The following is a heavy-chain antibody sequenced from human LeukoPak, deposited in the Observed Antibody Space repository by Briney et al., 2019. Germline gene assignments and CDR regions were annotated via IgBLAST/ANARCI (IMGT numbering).Heavy chain of an antibody. CDR1: GFTFSSYW. D-gene: IGHD2-2*01. Sequence: GGPLRLSCAASGFTFSSYWMSWVRQAPGKGLEWVANIKQDGSEKYYVDSVKGRFTISRDNAKNSLYLQMNSLRAEDTAVYYCARDSPYCSSTSCYPAFDIWGQGTMVTVSS. J-gene: IGHJ3*02. CDR2: IKQDGSEK. CDR3: ARDSPYCSSTSCYPAFDI. V-gene: IGHV3-7*01.